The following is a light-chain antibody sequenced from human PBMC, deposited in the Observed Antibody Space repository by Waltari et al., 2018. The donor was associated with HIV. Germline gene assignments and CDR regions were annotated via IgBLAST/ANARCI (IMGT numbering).Light chain of an antibody. V-gene: IGLV1-44*01. CDR2: NNN. J-gene: IGLJ2*01. CDR1: SSNIGSKT. Sequence: QSVLTQPPSVSGTPGQRVTISCSGSSSNIGSKTINWYQQLPGTAPKLLIYNNNQRPSGVPDRFSGSKSGTSASLAISGLQSEDEADYYCAAWDGSVNYSPVVFGGVTKLTVL. CDR3: AAWDGSVNYSPVV.